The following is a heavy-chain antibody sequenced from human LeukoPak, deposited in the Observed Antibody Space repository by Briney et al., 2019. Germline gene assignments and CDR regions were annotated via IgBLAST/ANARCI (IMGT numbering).Heavy chain of an antibody. Sequence: GESLKISCKGSGYTFASYWIGWVRQMPGKGLEWMGIIYPADSDTRYSPSFQGQVTISADKSITTAYLQWSSLKASDTAMYYCARAAAGSGRYYYYGMDVWGQGTTVTVSS. V-gene: IGHV5-51*01. CDR2: IYPADSDT. CDR1: GYTFASYW. CDR3: ARAAAGSGRYYYYGMDV. J-gene: IGHJ6*02. D-gene: IGHD6-13*01.